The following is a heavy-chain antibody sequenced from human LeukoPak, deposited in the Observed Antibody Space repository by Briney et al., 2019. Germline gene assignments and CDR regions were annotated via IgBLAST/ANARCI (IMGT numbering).Heavy chain of an antibody. D-gene: IGHD2-2*01. J-gene: IGHJ6*03. CDR3: ARTTEGYCSSASCFGFSYSYYMDV. V-gene: IGHV4-59*01. Sequence: PSETLSLTCNVSGGSISSYYCSWILQPPGKGLEWLGYIYYSGSTNYNPSLKSRVTTSVDTSKNQFSLKLSSVIAADTAVYYCARTTEGYCSSASCFGFSYSYYMDVWGKGTTVTISS. CDR2: IYYSGST. CDR1: GGSISSYY.